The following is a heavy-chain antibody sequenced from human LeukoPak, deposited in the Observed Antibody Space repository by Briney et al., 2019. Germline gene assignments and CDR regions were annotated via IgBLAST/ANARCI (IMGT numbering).Heavy chain of an antibody. CDR3: ARDSIRVQAGTTP. CDR1: GFTFSNYW. J-gene: IGHJ5*02. D-gene: IGHD1-1*01. Sequence: GSLRLSCAASGFTFSNYWMSWVRQAPGKGLEWLGSIYYTGTTYYNPSLNHRVTISVDTSQNQFSLRLSSVTAADTAVYYCARDSIRVQAGTTPWGQGILVTVSS. V-gene: IGHV4-39*07. CDR2: IYYTGTT.